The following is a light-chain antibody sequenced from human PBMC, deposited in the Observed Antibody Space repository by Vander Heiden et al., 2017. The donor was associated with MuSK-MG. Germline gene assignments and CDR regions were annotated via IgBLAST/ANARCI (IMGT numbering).Light chain of an antibody. J-gene: IGKJ2*01. V-gene: IGKV3-20*01. CDR1: QSVSINY. CDR3: QQYGTSPFT. Sequence: ETVLTQSPRTLSSSPGERATLSCRACQSVSINYLAWYQQRTGQAPRLLIYDASSRATGIADRFRGSGSGTDFTLTINGLEPEDSAVYYCQQYGTSPFTFGQGTKLEIK. CDR2: DAS.